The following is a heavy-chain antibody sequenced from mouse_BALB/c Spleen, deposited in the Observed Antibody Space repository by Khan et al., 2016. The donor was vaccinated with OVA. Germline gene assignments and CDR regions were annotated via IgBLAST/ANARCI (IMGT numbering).Heavy chain of an antibody. V-gene: IGHV5-6-3*01. CDR1: GFTFSSYG. D-gene: IGHD2-1*01. CDR3: ARVGIIYYGNYAYYFDY. J-gene: IGHJ2*01. CDR2: INTNVGST. Sequence: EVMLVESGGGLVQPGGSLKLSCAASGFTFSSYGMSWVRQTPDKRLELVATINTNVGSTYYPDSVKGRFTISRDNAKNTLYLQMSSLKSEDNAMYYCARVGIIYYGNYAYYFDYVGQGTTLTVSS.